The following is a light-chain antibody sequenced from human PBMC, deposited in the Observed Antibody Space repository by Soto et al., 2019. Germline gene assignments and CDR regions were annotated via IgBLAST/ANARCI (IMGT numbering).Light chain of an antibody. CDR3: QQSYSTPTRT. Sequence: DIQMTQSPSSLSASVGDRVTITCRASQSISSYLNWYQQKQGKAPKLLIYAASNLQSGVPSRFSGSGSGTDFTLTISSLQPEDFATYYCQQSYSTPTRTVGQGTKVEIK. V-gene: IGKV1-39*01. CDR2: AAS. CDR1: QSISSY. J-gene: IGKJ1*01.